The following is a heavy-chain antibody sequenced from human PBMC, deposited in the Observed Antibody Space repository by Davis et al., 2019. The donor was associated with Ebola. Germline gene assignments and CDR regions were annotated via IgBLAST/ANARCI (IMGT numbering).Heavy chain of an antibody. CDR1: GFTFSDYY. V-gene: IGHV3-11*04. CDR2: ISSSSSYI. Sequence: GESLKISCAASGFTFSDYYMSWIRQAPGKGLEWVSSISSSSSYIYYADSVKGRFTISRDNAKNSLYLQMNSLRAEDTAVYYCAKDTTVYCSGGSCIASPVDYWGQGTLVTVSS. J-gene: IGHJ4*02. D-gene: IGHD2-15*01. CDR3: AKDTTVYCSGGSCIASPVDY.